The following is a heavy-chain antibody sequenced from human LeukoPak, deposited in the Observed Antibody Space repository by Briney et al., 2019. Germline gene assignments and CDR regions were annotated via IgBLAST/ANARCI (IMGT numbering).Heavy chain of an antibody. D-gene: IGHD3-22*01. Sequence: ASVKVSCKASGYTFIGYYMHWVRQAPGQRLEWMGWINPNTGGANYAQKFQGRVTMTRDTSISTAYMELSRLRSDDTAVYYCARSPFLYDSSGYYYWSDFWGQGTLVTVSS. V-gene: IGHV1-2*02. CDR2: INPNTGGA. CDR3: ARSPFLYDSSGYYYWSDF. J-gene: IGHJ4*02. CDR1: GYTFIGYY.